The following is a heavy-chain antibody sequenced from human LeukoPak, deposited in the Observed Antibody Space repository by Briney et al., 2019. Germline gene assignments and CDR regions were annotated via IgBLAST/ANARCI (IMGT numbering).Heavy chain of an antibody. D-gene: IGHD3-10*01. CDR3: ANRGWFGRNREY. J-gene: IGHJ4*02. Sequence: ASVKVSCKASGGTFSSYAISWVRQAPGQGLEWMGRIIPILGIANYAQKFQGRVTITADKSTSTAYMELSSLRSEDTAVYYCANRGWFGRNREYWGQGTLVTVSS. V-gene: IGHV1-69*04. CDR1: GGTFSSYA. CDR2: IIPILGIA.